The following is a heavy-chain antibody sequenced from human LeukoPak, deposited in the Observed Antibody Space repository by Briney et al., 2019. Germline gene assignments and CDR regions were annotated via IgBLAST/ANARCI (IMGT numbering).Heavy chain of an antibody. CDR3: ASTYLNYYDSSGYYSAYYYGMDA. V-gene: IGHV4-59*11. J-gene: IGHJ6*02. Sequence: SETLSLTCTVSGGSMSSHYWSWIRQPPGKGLEWIGYIYYSGSTNYNPSLKSRVTISVDTSKNQFSLKLSSVTAADTAVYYCASTYLNYYDSSGYYSAYYYGMDAWGQGTTVTVSS. CDR2: IYYSGST. D-gene: IGHD3-22*01. CDR1: GGSMSSHY.